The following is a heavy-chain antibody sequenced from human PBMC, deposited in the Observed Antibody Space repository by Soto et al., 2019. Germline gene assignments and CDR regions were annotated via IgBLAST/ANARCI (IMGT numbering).Heavy chain of an antibody. CDR1: GYTFTSYD. Sequence: GASVKVSCKASGYTFTSYDINWVRLATGQGLEWMGWMNPNSGNTAYAQKFQGRVTMTRNTSISTAYMELSSLRAEDTAVYYCAKDPDIHMVTCPDYWGQGTLVTVSS. D-gene: IGHD5-18*01. V-gene: IGHV1-8*01. J-gene: IGHJ4*02. CDR2: MNPNSGNT. CDR3: AKDPDIHMVTCPDY.